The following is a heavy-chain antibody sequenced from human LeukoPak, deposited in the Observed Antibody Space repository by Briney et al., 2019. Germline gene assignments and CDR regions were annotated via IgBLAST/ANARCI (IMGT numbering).Heavy chain of an antibody. D-gene: IGHD1-26*01. CDR3: TGGAGATVY. Sequence: QSGGSLRLSCAASGFTFSGSAIHWVRQTSGKGLEWVGHIRTKTNSYATAYTASVKGRFTISRDDSKNTAYLQMNSLKTEDTAVYYCTGGAGATVYWGQGSLVTVSS. CDR1: GFTFSGSA. J-gene: IGHJ4*01. CDR2: IRTKTNSYAT. V-gene: IGHV3-73*01.